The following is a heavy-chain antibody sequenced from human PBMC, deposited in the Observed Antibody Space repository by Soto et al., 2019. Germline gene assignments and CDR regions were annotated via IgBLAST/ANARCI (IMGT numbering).Heavy chain of an antibody. CDR3: ARGRSVAGNYYFDS. CDR1: VYTFTGYS. V-gene: IGHV1-2*04. Sequence: QVQLVQSGAEVKKSGASVKFSCKATVYTFTGYSLHWVRQAPGQGLAWMGGINPKSGGTHYAQNLQGWVTMTSDTSISTAYMELSILRSDDTAVYYCARGRSVAGNYYFDSWGQGTLLTVSS. D-gene: IGHD6-19*01. J-gene: IGHJ4*02. CDR2: INPKSGGT.